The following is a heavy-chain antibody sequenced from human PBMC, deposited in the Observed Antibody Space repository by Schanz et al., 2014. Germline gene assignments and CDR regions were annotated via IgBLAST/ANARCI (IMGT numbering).Heavy chain of an antibody. J-gene: IGHJ6*02. Sequence: QVQLVQSGAEAKKPGASVKVSCKASGYTFSSYGISWVRQAPGQGLEWMGWITAYNGDTNYALKLQGRVTMTTDTSTSTAYMELRSLRSDDTAVYYCARVQDDILTGSEYYYGMDVWGQGTTVTVSS. V-gene: IGHV1-18*01. CDR3: ARVQDDILTGSEYYYGMDV. CDR1: GYTFSSYG. D-gene: IGHD3-9*01. CDR2: ITAYNGDT.